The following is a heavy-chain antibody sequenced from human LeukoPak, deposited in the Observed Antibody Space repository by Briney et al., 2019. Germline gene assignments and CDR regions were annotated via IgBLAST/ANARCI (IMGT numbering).Heavy chain of an antibody. V-gene: IGHV1-18*01. CDR2: INPYNGKT. J-gene: IGHJ4*02. Sequence: ASVKVSCKASGYTLDRFGISWVRQAPGLGLEWLGWINPYNGKTIFGDKFQGRVTMTTDISTSTVYMELTSLRSDDTAVYFCARDTPQHLKRFDYWGQGTLVTVSA. CDR1: GYTLDRFG. CDR3: ARDTPQHLKRFDY. D-gene: IGHD6-13*01.